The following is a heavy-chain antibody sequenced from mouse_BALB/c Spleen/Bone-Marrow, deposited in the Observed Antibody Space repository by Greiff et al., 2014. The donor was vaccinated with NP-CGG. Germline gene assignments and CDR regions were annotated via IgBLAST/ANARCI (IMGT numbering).Heavy chain of an antibody. J-gene: IGHJ4*01. CDR2: INPSSGYT. CDR1: GYTFTYYT. CDR3: VRENYDYDGDAMDY. V-gene: IGHV1-4*02. Sequence: QVQLKQSAAELARPGASVKMSCKTSGYTFTYYTMHWVKQRPGQGLEWIGYINPSSGYTYYNQKFKDKTTLTTDKSSSTAYLQLSSLTSEDSAVYYCVRENYDYDGDAMDYWGQGTSVTVSS. D-gene: IGHD2-4*01.